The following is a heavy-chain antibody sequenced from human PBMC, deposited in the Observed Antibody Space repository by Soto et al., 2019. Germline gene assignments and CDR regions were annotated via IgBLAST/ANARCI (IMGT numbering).Heavy chain of an antibody. CDR1: GFTFITAW. D-gene: IGHD2-15*01. V-gene: IGHV3-15*07. Sequence: GGSLRLSCAASGFTFITAWMNWVRQAPRKGLEWVGRIKSKKDGGTTDYAAPVKGRFTISRDDSKNTVYLQMNSLRTEDTALYYCAADLPGHGGGYEFDYWGQGTPVTVSS. CDR3: AADLPGHGGGYEFDY. J-gene: IGHJ4*01. CDR2: IKSKKDGGTT.